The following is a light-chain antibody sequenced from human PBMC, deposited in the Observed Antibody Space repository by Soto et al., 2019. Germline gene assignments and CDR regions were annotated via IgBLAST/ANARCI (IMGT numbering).Light chain of an antibody. J-gene: IGLJ1*01. V-gene: IGLV1-40*01. Sequence: QSVLTQPPSVSGAPGQRVTISCTGSSSNIGADYDVHWYQQVPGAAPNLLIYGNNNRPSGVPDRFSGSKSGTSASLAITGLQAEDEADYYCQSYDSSLSGFYVFGNGTKVTVL. CDR1: SSNIGADYD. CDR2: GNN. CDR3: QSYDSSLSGFYV.